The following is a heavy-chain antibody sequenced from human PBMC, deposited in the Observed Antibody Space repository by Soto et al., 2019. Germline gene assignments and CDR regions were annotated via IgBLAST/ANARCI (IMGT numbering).Heavy chain of an antibody. CDR1: GGSISSGGYY. Sequence: QVQLQESGPGLVKPSQTLSLTCTVSGGSISSGGYYWSWIRQHPGKGLEWSGYIYYSGSTYYNPSLKVRVTISVDTSKNQFSLKLSSVTAADTAVYYCARGIVVVTAIPYFDYWGQGTLVTVSS. CDR3: ARGIVVVTAIPYFDY. CDR2: IYYSGST. D-gene: IGHD2-21*02. J-gene: IGHJ4*02. V-gene: IGHV4-31*03.